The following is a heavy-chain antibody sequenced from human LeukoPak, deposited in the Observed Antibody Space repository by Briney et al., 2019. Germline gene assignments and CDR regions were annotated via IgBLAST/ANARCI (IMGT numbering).Heavy chain of an antibody. CDR1: GGSISTYY. CDR3: ARPLDYYGSGSNEAFDY. J-gene: IGHJ4*02. V-gene: IGHV4-4*07. D-gene: IGHD3-10*01. CDR2: TSSSGNT. Sequence: SETLSLTCTVSGGSISTYYWSWIRQAAGKGLEWIGRTSSSGNTDYNASLKSRVTMSVDTSKNQLSLKVISVTAADTAVYYCARPLDYYGSGSNEAFDYWGQGTLVTVSS.